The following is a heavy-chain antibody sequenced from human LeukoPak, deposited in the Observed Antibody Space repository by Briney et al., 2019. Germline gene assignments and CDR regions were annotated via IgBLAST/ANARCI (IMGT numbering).Heavy chain of an antibody. V-gene: IGHV3-9*03. CDR1: GFTFDDYA. Sequence: GGSLRLYCAASGFTFDDYAMHWVRQAPGKGLEWVSGISWNSGSIGYADSVKGRFTISRDNAKNSLYLQMNSLRAEDMALYYCAKGSDYYDSSGYYSFDYWGQGTLVTVSS. CDR3: AKGSDYYDSSGYYSFDY. CDR2: ISWNSGSI. D-gene: IGHD3-22*01. J-gene: IGHJ4*02.